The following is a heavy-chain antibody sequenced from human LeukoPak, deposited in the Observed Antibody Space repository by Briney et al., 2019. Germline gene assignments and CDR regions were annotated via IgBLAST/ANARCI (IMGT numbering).Heavy chain of an antibody. CDR1: GFTFSSYW. CDR3: ACRVTGYSSGYVY. Sequence: GGSLRLSCAASGFTFSSYWMSWVRQAPEKGLDWVSVISGSAHKIRYADSVKGRFTISRDNSENIVYLQMNNLRAEDTAVYYCACRVTGYSSGYVYWGQGTLVTVSS. V-gene: IGHV3-23*01. D-gene: IGHD5-18*01. CDR2: ISGSAHKI. J-gene: IGHJ4*02.